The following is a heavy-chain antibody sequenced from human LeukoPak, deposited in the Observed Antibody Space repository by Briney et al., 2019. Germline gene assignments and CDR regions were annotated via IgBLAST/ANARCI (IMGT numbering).Heavy chain of an antibody. CDR1: GGSISSGGYY. V-gene: IGHV4-31*03. Sequence: SETLSLTCTVSGGSISSGGYYWSWIRQHPGKGLEWIAYIYYTGSTYYNPSLKSRLTISVDTSKNHFSLRLSSMTAADTAVYYCARAVDHSYGPRFLDYWGQGTLVAVSS. J-gene: IGHJ4*02. D-gene: IGHD3-16*01. CDR2: IYYTGST. CDR3: ARAVDHSYGPRFLDY.